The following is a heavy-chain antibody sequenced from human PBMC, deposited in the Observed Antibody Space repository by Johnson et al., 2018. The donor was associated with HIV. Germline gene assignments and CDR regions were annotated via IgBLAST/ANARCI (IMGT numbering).Heavy chain of an antibody. Sequence: QVQLVESGGGVVQPGGSLRLSCAASGFTFSSYGMHWVRQAPGKGLEWVAVIWYDGSNKYYADSVKGRFTISRDNSKNTLYLQMNSLRAEDTAVYYCARTQRVTMIVVSLGAFDIWGQGTMVTVSS. CDR3: ARTQRVTMIVVSLGAFDI. D-gene: IGHD3-22*01. CDR2: IWYDGSNK. J-gene: IGHJ3*02. CDR1: GFTFSSYG. V-gene: IGHV3-33*01.